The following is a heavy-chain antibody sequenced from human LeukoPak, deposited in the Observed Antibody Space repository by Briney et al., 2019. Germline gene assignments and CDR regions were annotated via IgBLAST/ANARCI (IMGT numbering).Heavy chain of an antibody. Sequence: SETLSLTCAVYGGSFSGYYWSWIRQPPGKGLEWIGEINHSGSTNYNPSLRSRVTISVDTSKNQFSLKLSSVSAADTAVYYCARVGLSGYGYGDDAFDIWGQGTMVTVSS. V-gene: IGHV4-34*01. CDR2: INHSGST. CDR1: GGSFSGYY. CDR3: ARVGLSGYGYGDDAFDI. J-gene: IGHJ3*02. D-gene: IGHD5-12*01.